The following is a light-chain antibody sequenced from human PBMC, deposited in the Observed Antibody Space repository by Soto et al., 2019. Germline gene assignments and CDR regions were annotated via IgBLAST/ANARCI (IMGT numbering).Light chain of an antibody. V-gene: IGLV1-40*01. J-gene: IGLJ2*01. Sequence: QSVLTQPPSVSGAPGQRVTISCTGSSSNIGAGYDVHWYQQLPGAAPKLLIYGNGNRPSGVTDRFSGSKSGTSASLAITGLQAEDEAEYYCQSYDTSLSGSVVFGGGTKLTVL. CDR2: GNG. CDR3: QSYDTSLSGSVV. CDR1: SSNIGAGYD.